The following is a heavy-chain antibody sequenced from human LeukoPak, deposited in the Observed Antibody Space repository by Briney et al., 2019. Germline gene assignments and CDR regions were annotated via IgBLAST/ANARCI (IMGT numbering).Heavy chain of an antibody. J-gene: IGHJ6*03. D-gene: IGHD6-13*01. CDR2: FDPEDGET. CDR1: GYTLTELS. Sequence: ASVKVSCKVSGYTLTELSMHWVRQAPGKGLEWMGGFDPEDGETIYAQKFQGRVTMTEDTSTDTAYMELSSLRSEDTAVYYCARASSSSWYGYYYYYYMDVWGKGTTVTISS. V-gene: IGHV1-24*01. CDR3: ARASSSSWYGYYYYYYMDV.